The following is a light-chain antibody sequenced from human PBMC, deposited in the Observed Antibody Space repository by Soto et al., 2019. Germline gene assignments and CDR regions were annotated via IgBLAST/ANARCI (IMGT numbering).Light chain of an antibody. V-gene: IGLV2-14*01. Sequence: QSALTQPASVSGSPGQPITISCTGTSSDVGSFDSVAWYQHNPGKAPKLMIYDVSNRPSGVSSRFSGSKSDNTASLSISGLQTEDEANYYCSSFTTSSTLVFGTGTKVTVL. CDR3: SSFTTSSTLV. CDR2: DVS. CDR1: SSDVGSFDS. J-gene: IGLJ1*01.